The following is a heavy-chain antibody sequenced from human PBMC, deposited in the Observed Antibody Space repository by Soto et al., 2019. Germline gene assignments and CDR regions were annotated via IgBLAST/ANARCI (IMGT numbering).Heavy chain of an antibody. Sequence: GGSLRISCAASGYTFSSYVMSWVRQDQGKGLEWVSYISSSGSTIYYADSVKGRFTISRDNAKNSLYLQMNSLRAEDTAVYYCARSTRNYYGSGSYLYYWGQGTLVTVSS. V-gene: IGHV3-48*04. J-gene: IGHJ4*02. D-gene: IGHD3-10*01. CDR1: GYTFSSYV. CDR2: ISSSGSTI. CDR3: ARSTRNYYGSGSYLYY.